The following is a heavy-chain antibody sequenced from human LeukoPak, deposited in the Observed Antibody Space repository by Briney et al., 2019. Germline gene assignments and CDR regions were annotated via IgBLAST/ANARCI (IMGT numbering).Heavy chain of an antibody. Sequence: VASVKVSCKASGYTFTGYYMHWVRQAPGQGLEWMGWINPNSGGTNYAQKFQGRVTMTRDTSISTAYMELSRLRSDDTAVYYCARDIGYCSSTSCYTYWGQGTLVTVSS. D-gene: IGHD2-2*02. CDR1: GYTFTGYY. CDR2: INPNSGGT. J-gene: IGHJ4*02. V-gene: IGHV1-2*02. CDR3: ARDIGYCSSTSCYTY.